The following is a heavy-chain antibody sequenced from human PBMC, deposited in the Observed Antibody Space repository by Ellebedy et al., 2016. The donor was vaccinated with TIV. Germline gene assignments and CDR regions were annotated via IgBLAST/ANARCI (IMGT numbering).Heavy chain of an antibody. J-gene: IGHJ6*02. CDR3: ARDKAVAGTYYYYYYGMDV. D-gene: IGHD6-19*01. CDR2: ISSSSSYT. Sequence: GGSLRLSXAASGFTFSDYYMSWIRQAPGKGLEWVSYISSSSSYTNYADSVKGRFTISRDNAKNSLYLQMNSLRAEDTAVYYCARDKAVAGTYYYYYYGMDVWGQGTTVTVSS. CDR1: GFTFSDYY. V-gene: IGHV3-11*05.